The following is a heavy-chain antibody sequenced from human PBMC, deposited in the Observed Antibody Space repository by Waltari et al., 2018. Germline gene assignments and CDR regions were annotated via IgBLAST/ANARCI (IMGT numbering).Heavy chain of an antibody. J-gene: IGHJ4*02. CDR3: SSSGFEGYY. V-gene: IGHV1-2*06. CDR2: INPNRGGT. Sequence: QVQLVQSGAEVKKPGASVKVSCKASGYTFTVYYMHWVRQAPGQGIEGMGRINPNRGGTNYEQKFQGRVTMTRETSISTAYMELSRRRSDDTAVYYCSSSGFEGYYWGQGTLVTVS. CDR1: GYTFTVYY. D-gene: IGHD5-12*01.